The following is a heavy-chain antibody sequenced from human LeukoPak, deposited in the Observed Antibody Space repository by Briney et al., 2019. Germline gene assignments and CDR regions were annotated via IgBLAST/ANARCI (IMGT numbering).Heavy chain of an antibody. Sequence: PGRSLRLSCAASGFTFSSYAMHWVRQAPGKGLEWVAVLSYDGSNKYYADSVKGRFTISRDNSKNTLYLQMNSLRAEDTAVYYCARDPRLYYDFWSGPTAYFDYWGQGTLVTVSS. CDR1: GFTFSSYA. J-gene: IGHJ4*02. CDR2: LSYDGSNK. D-gene: IGHD3-3*01. V-gene: IGHV3-30*01. CDR3: ARDPRLYYDFWSGPTAYFDY.